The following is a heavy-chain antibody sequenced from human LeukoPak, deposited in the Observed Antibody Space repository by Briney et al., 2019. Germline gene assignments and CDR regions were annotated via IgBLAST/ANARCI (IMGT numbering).Heavy chain of an antibody. CDR2: IIPIFGTA. CDR3: ARAGGYCSGGSCYPAFDY. V-gene: IGHV1-69*13. J-gene: IGHJ4*02. D-gene: IGHD2-15*01. CDR1: GGTFSSYA. Sequence: GASAKVSCKASGGTFSSYAISWVRQAPGQGLEWMGGIIPIFGTANYAPKFQGRVTITADESTSTAYMELSSLTSEDTAVYYCARAGGYCSGGSCYPAFDYWGQGTLVTVSS.